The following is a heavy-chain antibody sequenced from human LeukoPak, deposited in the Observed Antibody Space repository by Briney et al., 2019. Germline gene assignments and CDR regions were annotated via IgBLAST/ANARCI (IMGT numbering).Heavy chain of an antibody. J-gene: IGHJ6*02. CDR1: GFTFSSYS. CDR3: ARDWGITYYYGSGYYGMDV. CDR2: ISSSSSYI. V-gene: IGHV3-21*01. Sequence: GGSLRLSCAASGFTFSSYSMNWVRQAPGKGLEWVSSISSSSSYIYYADSVKGRFTISRDNAKNSLYLQMNSLRAEDTAVYYCARDWGITYYYGSGYYGMDVWGQGTTVTVSS. D-gene: IGHD3-10*01.